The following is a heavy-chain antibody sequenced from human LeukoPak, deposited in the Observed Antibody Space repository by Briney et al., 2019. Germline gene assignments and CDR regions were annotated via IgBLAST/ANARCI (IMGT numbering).Heavy chain of an antibody. Sequence: PGGSLRLSCAASGFTFSSYSMNWVRQAPGKGLEWVSYISSSSSTIYYADSVKGRFTISRDNAENSLYLQMNSLRAEDTAVYYCARGYGGNSVRHFQHWGQGTLVTVSS. V-gene: IGHV3-48*01. D-gene: IGHD4-23*01. CDR2: ISSSSSTI. CDR3: ARGYGGNSVRHFQH. CDR1: GFTFSSYS. J-gene: IGHJ1*01.